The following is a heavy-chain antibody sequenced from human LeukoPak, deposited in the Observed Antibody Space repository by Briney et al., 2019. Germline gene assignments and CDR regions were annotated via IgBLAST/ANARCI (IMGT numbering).Heavy chain of an antibody. CDR1: GFTFSSFT. Sequence: PPGGSLRLSCAASGFTFSSFTMNWARQVPGKGLEWISYISLGNSTMFYADSVKGRFTISRDNAKNSLYLQMNSLRDDDTAVYYCARVGNGRSWDYRGQGTLVSVSS. CDR2: ISLGNSTM. J-gene: IGHJ4*02. D-gene: IGHD2-15*01. V-gene: IGHV3-48*02. CDR3: ARVGNGRSWDY.